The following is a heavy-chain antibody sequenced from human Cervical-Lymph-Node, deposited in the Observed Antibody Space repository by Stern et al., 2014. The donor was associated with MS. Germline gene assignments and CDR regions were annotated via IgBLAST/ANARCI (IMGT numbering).Heavy chain of an antibody. Sequence: VKLVQPGAEVKKHGSSVKASCKAFGGTFSTYGISWVRQAPGQGLEWMGGIIPIFGTANYAQKFQGRVTITADESTNTAYMELSSLRSEDTAVYYCAREFNYDTSGYYFYYWGQGTLVTVSS. CDR3: AREFNYDTSGYYFYY. CDR1: GGTFSTYG. D-gene: IGHD3-22*01. CDR2: IIPIFGTA. V-gene: IGHV1-69*01. J-gene: IGHJ4*02.